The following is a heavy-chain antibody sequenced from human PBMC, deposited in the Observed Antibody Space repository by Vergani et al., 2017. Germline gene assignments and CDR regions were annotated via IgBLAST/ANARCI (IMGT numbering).Heavy chain of an antibody. D-gene: IGHD4-11*01. CDR2: IDNTGRP. CDR3: ARVNTETNGHLYYYYYMDV. CDR1: GGSFTSYH. J-gene: IGHJ6*03. V-gene: IGHV4-34*01. Sequence: QVQLQQWGGGLLKPSETLSLTCVVNGGSFTSYHWTWIRQSPGEGLEWVGDIDNTGRPDYNPSLKSRITMSVDKSRNQFSLTLNSVTATYTAIYFCARVNTETNGHLYYYYYMDVWGQGTAVTVS.